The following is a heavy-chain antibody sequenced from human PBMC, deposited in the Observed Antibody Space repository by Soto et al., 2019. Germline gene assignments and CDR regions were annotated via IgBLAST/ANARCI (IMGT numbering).Heavy chain of an antibody. V-gene: IGHV5-51*01. CDR3: ARHNDILTGYIPSPYYYGMDV. CDR1: GYKVSTWHNFTSYW. CDR2: IYPGDSDT. J-gene: IGHJ6*02. D-gene: IGHD3-9*01. Sequence: PGESLKISCMGSGYKVSTWHNFTSYWIAWVRQMPGEGLEWMGIIYPGDSDTRYSPSFQGQVTISADKSISTAYLQWSSLKASDTAMYYCARHNDILTGYIPSPYYYGMDVWGQGTTVTVSS.